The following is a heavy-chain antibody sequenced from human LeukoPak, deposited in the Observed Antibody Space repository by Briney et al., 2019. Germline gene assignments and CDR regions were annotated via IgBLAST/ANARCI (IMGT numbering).Heavy chain of an antibody. V-gene: IGHV3-53*01. J-gene: IGHJ3*02. Sequence: GGSLRLSCAASGFTVSDNYMSWVRQAPGKGLEWVSVIYSGGNTYYADSVKGRFSISRDKSKNTLYLQMNSLRAEDTAVYYCARDLSGNSGRPDGFGIWGQGTMVTVSS. D-gene: IGHD1-26*01. CDR3: ARDLSGNSGRPDGFGI. CDR2: IYSGGNT. CDR1: GFTVSDNY.